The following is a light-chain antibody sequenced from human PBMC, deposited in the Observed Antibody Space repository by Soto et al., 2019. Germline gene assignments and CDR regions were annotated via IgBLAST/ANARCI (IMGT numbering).Light chain of an antibody. CDR3: ATWDDSLNGLV. Sequence: QSVLTQPPSASGTPGQRVTISCSGSSSNIGSNAVNWYQQLPGTAPKLLTYTNNQRPSGVPDRFSGSESGTSASLAISGLQADDEADYYCATWDDSLNGLVFGGGTKLTVL. V-gene: IGLV1-44*01. J-gene: IGLJ2*01. CDR2: TNN. CDR1: SSNIGSNA.